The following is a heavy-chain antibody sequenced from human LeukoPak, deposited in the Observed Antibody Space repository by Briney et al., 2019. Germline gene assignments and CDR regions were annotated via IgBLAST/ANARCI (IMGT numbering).Heavy chain of an antibody. CDR2: IRNDGDDK. D-gene: IGHD2-2*01. Sequence: GGSLRLSCAASGFAFNTYVMHWVRQAPGKGLEWLAFIRNDGDDKYYVDSVKGRFTISRNNSRNTLYLQMSSLRDDDTAIYYCVKDSRSWAFDFWGQGTLVTVSS. J-gene: IGHJ3*01. CDR1: GFAFNTYV. CDR3: VKDSRSWAFDF. V-gene: IGHV3-30*02.